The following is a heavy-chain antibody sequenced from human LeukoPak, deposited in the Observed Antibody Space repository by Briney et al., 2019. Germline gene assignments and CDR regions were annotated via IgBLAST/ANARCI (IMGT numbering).Heavy chain of an antibody. J-gene: IGHJ4*02. D-gene: IGHD6-19*01. CDR1: GFTFSSYS. Sequence: GGSLRLSCAASGFTFSSYSMNWVRQAPGKGLEWVSGISWNSGSIGYADSVKGRFTISRDNAKNSLYLQMNSLRAEDTALYYCAKDKDPYSSGWFDYWGQGTLVTVSS. V-gene: IGHV3-9*01. CDR2: ISWNSGSI. CDR3: AKDKDPYSSGWFDY.